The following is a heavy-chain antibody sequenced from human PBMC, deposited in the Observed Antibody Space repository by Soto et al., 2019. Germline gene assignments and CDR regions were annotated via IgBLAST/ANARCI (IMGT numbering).Heavy chain of an antibody. Sequence: GGSLRLSCAASGFTFSSSAMNWVRQAPGKGLEWVSAIGGSGSSTYYADSVKGRFTISRDNSKNTLYLQINTLRADDTAVYYFAKDLNYDFWSGYQSYGMDVWGQGTTVTVSS. J-gene: IGHJ6*02. D-gene: IGHD3-3*01. CDR3: AKDLNYDFWSGYQSYGMDV. CDR1: GFTFSSSA. CDR2: IGGSGSST. V-gene: IGHV3-23*01.